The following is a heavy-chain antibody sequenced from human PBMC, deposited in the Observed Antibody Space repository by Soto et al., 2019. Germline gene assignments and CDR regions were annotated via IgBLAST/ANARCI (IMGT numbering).Heavy chain of an antibody. J-gene: IGHJ3*01. V-gene: IGHV3-48*02. D-gene: IGHD6-19*01. CDR3: ARSGSSGYHRYRLGSNEAFDV. CDR2: IGSSGITR. CDR1: GFTFSSFT. Sequence: EVQLVESGGGLVQPGGSLRLSCAASGFTFSSFTMNWVRQAPGKGLEWVSYIGSSGITRYHADSVKGRFTVSRDNARNSLYLQMNSLRDEDTALYYCARSGSSGYHRYRLGSNEAFDVWCQGTRVTVSP.